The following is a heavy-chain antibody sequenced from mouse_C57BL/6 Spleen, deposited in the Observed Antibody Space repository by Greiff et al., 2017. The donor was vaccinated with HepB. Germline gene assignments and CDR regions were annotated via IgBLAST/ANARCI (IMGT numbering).Heavy chain of an antibody. J-gene: IGHJ3*01. CDR2: IDPSDSYT. Sequence: VQLQQPGAELVKPGASVKLSCKASGYTFTSYWMQWVKQRPGQGLEWIGEIDPSDSYTNYNQKFKGKATLTVDTSSSTAYMQLSSLTSEDSAVYYCARWGGNPWFAYWGQGTLVTVSA. CDR3: ARWGGNPWFAY. CDR1: GYTFTSYW. V-gene: IGHV1-50*01. D-gene: IGHD2-1*01.